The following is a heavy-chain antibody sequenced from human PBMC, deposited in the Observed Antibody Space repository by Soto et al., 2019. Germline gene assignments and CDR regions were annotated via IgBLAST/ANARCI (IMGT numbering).Heavy chain of an antibody. D-gene: IGHD2-8*02. CDR1: GFICSSYD. CDR3: AKETATGGGAFEI. J-gene: IGHJ3*02. V-gene: IGHV3-23*01. Sequence: PEGSLRLSCAASGFICSSYDMSWVRKAPGKGLEWVSTILVGGSTHYEDSVKGRFTISRDTSKNTVYLQMNSLTAGDTAVYCCAKETATGGGAFEICGQETMVTIAS. CDR2: ILVGGST.